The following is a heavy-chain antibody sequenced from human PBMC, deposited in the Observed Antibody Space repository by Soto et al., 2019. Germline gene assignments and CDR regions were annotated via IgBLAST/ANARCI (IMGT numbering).Heavy chain of an antibody. CDR3: ARHYDGAFDI. CDR2: IYYSGST. J-gene: IGHJ3*02. V-gene: IGHV4-59*08. Sequence: SETLSLTCTVSGGSISSYYWSWIRQPPGKGLEWIGYIYYSGSTNYNPSLKSRVTISVDTSKNQFSLKLSSVTAADTAVYYCARHYDGAFDIWGQGTMVTVSS. CDR1: GGSISSYY. D-gene: IGHD3-16*01.